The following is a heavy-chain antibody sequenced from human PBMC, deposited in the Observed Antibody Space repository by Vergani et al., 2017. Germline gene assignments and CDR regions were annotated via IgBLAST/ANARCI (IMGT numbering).Heavy chain of an antibody. Sequence: QLVESGGGWVQPGGSLRLSCVVSGFDFSSYIMNWVRQAPGKGLEWVSFVSTGTKSQSYAESVKGRFTISRDSAKNSLYLQMDSLRAEDTAVYYCAREYSSTSGRAFDFWGQGTKVTVAS. D-gene: IGHD2-2*01. CDR1: GFDFSSYI. J-gene: IGHJ3*01. CDR3: AREYSSTSGRAFDF. CDR2: VSTGTKSQ. V-gene: IGHV3-48*01.